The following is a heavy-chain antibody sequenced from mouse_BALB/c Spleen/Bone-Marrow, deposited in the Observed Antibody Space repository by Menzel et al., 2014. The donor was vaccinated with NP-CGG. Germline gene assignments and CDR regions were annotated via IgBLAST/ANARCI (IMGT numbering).Heavy chain of an antibody. CDR2: ISSGGGST. Sequence: EVQLVESGGGLVKPGGSLKLSCAASGFAFSSYDMSWVRQTPEKRLEWVAYISSGGGSTYYPDTVKGRFTISRDNAKNTLYLQMSSLKSEDTAMYYCARLDYGNYGGGAMDYWGQGTSVTVSS. J-gene: IGHJ4*01. CDR3: ARLDYGNYGGGAMDY. V-gene: IGHV5-12-1*01. D-gene: IGHD2-1*01. CDR1: GFAFSSYD.